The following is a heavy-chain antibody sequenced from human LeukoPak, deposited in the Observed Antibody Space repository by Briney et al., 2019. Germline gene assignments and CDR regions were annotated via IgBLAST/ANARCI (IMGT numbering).Heavy chain of an antibody. Sequence: GGSLRLSCAASGFTFSSYAMSWVRQAPGKGLEWVSTISGSAGSTYYADSVKGRFTISRDNSKNTLYLQMNSLRAEDTAVYYCARGKRRLHSEFDYWGQGTLVTVSS. CDR1: GFTFSSYA. J-gene: IGHJ4*02. CDR3: ARGKRRLHSEFDY. D-gene: IGHD5-24*01. V-gene: IGHV3-23*01. CDR2: ISGSAGST.